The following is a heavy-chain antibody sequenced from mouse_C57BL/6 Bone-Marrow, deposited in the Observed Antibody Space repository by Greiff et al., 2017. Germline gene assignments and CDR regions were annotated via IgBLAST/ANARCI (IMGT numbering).Heavy chain of an antibody. CDR3: ARELRPYYFDY. J-gene: IGHJ2*01. Sequence: VQLQQSGAELVRPGTSVKVSCKASGYAFTNYLIEWVKQRPGQGLEWIGVINPGSGGTNYNEKCKGKATLTADKSSSTAYMQLSSLTSEDSAVYFCARELRPYYFDYWGQGTTLTVSS. V-gene: IGHV1-54*01. CDR2: INPGSGGT. CDR1: GYAFTNYL. D-gene: IGHD1-1*01.